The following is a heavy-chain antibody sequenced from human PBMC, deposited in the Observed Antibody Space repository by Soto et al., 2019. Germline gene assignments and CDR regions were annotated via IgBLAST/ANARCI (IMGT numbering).Heavy chain of an antibody. J-gene: IGHJ5*02. CDR1: GDSVSSNSAT. Sequence: SQTLSLTCAISGDSVSSNSATWNWIRLSPSRGLEWLGRTYYRSKWYSAYAVSVKSRISINPDTSKNQFSLQLNSVTPDDTAVYYCARGPGTLRPWGQGTLVTVYS. CDR2: TYYRSKWYS. CDR3: ARGPGTLRP. V-gene: IGHV6-1*01. D-gene: IGHD1-1*01.